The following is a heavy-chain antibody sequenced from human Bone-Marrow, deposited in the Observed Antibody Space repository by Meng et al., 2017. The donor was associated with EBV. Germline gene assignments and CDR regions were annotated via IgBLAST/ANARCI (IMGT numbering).Heavy chain of an antibody. D-gene: IGHD2-15*01. V-gene: IGHV4-34*01. CDR3: ARGCSGGSCSPFDY. CDR2: INHSGST. J-gene: IGHJ4*02. Sequence: VQLKPWGAGLMKPSEALSLTWAVYGGSFSGYYWSWIRQPPGKGLEWIGEINHSGSTNYNPSLKSRVTISVDTSKNQFSLKLSSVTAADTAVYYCARGCSGGSCSPFDYWGQGTLVTVSS. CDR1: GGSFSGYY.